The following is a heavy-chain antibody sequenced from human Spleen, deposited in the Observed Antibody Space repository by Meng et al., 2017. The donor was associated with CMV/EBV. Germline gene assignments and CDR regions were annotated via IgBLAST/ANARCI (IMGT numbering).Heavy chain of an antibody. CDR2: IRYDGSNK. D-gene: IGHD6-13*01. CDR1: GFTFSSYG. J-gene: IGHJ4*02. Sequence: GESLKISCAASGFTFSSYGMHWVRQAPGKGLEWVAFIRYDGSNKYYAYSVKGRFTISRDNSKNTLYLQMNSLRAEDTAVYYCAKVRYSSSWYLDYWGQGTLVTVSS. CDR3: AKVRYSSSWYLDY. V-gene: IGHV3-30*02.